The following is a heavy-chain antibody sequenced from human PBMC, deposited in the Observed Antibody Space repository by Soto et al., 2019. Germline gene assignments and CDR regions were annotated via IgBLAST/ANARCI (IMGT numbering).Heavy chain of an antibody. Sequence: GGSLRLSCAASGFTFSRHGMHWVRQAPGKGLEWVATIYSDGNNKYYTDSVKGRFTISRDNSKNTVYLQMNSLGAEDTAVYFCGRDAFDYGDYGCFDYWGQGTLVTVSS. CDR2: IYSDGNNK. D-gene: IGHD4-17*01. CDR1: GFTFSRHG. V-gene: IGHV3-33*01. J-gene: IGHJ4*02. CDR3: GRDAFDYGDYGCFDY.